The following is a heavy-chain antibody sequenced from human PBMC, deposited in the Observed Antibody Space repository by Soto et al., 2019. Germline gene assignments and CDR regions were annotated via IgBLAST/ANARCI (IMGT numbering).Heavy chain of an antibody. V-gene: IGHV1-8*01. CDR2: MNTNSDDT. Sequence: QVQLVQSGAEVKKPGASVQVSCKTSGYTFTSYDINWVRQAPGQGLEWVGWMNTNSDDTRSAQKFRGRLTLTRDKTMRAVYMTLSNLRPDDTAVYYCAREWSAAGSIYGMDVWGQGTTVAVS. CDR3: AREWSAAGSIYGMDV. J-gene: IGHJ6*02. CDR1: GYTFTSYD. D-gene: IGHD6-13*01.